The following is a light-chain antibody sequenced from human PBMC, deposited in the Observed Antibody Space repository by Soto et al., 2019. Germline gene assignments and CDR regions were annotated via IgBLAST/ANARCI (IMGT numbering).Light chain of an antibody. J-gene: IGKJ1*01. V-gene: IGKV1-5*03. CDR3: QQYNSYST. CDR1: QSISIW. Sequence: DIQRCQAPSSLSAYVGDRVTITCRASQSISIWLAWYQQKPGKAPNLLIYRASNLESGVPSRFSGSGSGTEFTLTISSLQPDDFATYYCQQYNSYSTVGQGTKADI. CDR2: RAS.